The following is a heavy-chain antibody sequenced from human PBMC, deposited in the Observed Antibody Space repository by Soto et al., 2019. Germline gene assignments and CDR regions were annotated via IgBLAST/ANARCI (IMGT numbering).Heavy chain of an antibody. CDR3: ARGVYYGDYLSGPVRYYYYYVDV. V-gene: IGHV4-30-4*01. J-gene: IGHJ6*03. D-gene: IGHD4-17*01. CDR2: IYYTGST. CDR1: GGSISIGDYF. Sequence: PSETLSLTCTVSGGSISIGDYFWTWIRRPPGRALEWIGYIYYTGSTFYNPSLRSRVTISGDTSKNQFSLKLNSVTAADTAVYYWARGVYYGDYLSGPVRYYYYYVDVWGKGTTVTVSS.